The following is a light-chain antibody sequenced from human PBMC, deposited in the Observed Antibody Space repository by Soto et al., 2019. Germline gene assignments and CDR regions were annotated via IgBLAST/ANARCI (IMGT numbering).Light chain of an antibody. CDR3: QQYSSSPPIT. J-gene: IGKJ5*01. V-gene: IGKV3-15*01. CDR2: GAS. Sequence: EIVMTQSPATLSVSPGERATLSCRASQSVSSNLAWYQQKPGQAPRLLIYGASTRATGIPDRFSGSGSGTDFTLTISRLEPEDFAVYYCQQYSSSPPITFGQGTRLEIK. CDR1: QSVSSN.